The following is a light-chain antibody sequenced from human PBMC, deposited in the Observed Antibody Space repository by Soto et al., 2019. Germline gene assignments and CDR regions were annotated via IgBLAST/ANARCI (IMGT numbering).Light chain of an antibody. Sequence: DIQMTQSPSSLSASVGDRVTITCRASQNINKYVNWYQQKPGKAPKLLIYAASTLQSGVPSRFSGRATGTDFTLTIGSLPPEEFATDYWQQSYSPPHTFGQGTKLEIK. J-gene: IGKJ2*01. CDR1: QNINKY. CDR2: AAS. V-gene: IGKV1-39*01. CDR3: QQSYSPPHT.